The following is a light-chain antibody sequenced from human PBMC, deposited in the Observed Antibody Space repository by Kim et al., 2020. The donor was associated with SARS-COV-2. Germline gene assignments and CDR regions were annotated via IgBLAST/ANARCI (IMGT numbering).Light chain of an antibody. CDR2: GAS. CDR3: QQLTSYPRT. V-gene: IGKV1-9*01. CDR1: QDIGSY. Sequence: SASVGDRVTITCRASQDIGSYLAWYQQKPGKAPNLLIYGASTLQSGVPSRFSGSGSGIDFTLTISSMQPEDFVTYYCQQLTSYPRTFGQGTKLEI. J-gene: IGKJ2*02.